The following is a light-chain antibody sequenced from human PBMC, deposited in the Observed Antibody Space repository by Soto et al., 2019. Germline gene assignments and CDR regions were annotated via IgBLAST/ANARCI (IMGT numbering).Light chain of an antibody. V-gene: IGLV2-14*01. J-gene: IGLJ2*01. CDR3: NSSPLSKTVL. CDR2: EVT. Sequence: QSALTQPASVSGSPGQSITISCSGTSSDVGAHDFVSWYQHHPDKAPKVIIFEVTKRPSGVSDRFSGSKTGNTASLTISGLQAEDEADYYCNSSPLSKTVLFGGGTKLTVL. CDR1: SSDVGAHDF.